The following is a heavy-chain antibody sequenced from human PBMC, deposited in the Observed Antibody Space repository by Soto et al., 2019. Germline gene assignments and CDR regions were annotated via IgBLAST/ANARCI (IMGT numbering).Heavy chain of an antibody. CDR2: IDWKSGST. CDR3: VQGRGSYFVYFGLDV. D-gene: IGHD1-26*01. V-gene: IGHV3-9*01. CDR1: GFRFDDFA. J-gene: IGHJ6*02. Sequence: EVQLVESGGGLVQSGRSRRLSCVASGFRFDDFAMHWVRQAPGKGLEWVSSIDWKSGSTAYADSVKGRFTIFRDNARNSLDLQMDSLRVEDTALYYCVQGRGSYFVYFGLDVWGQGTTVTVSS.